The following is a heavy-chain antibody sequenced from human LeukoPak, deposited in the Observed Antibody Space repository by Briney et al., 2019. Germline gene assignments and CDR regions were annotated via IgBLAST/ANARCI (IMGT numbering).Heavy chain of an antibody. Sequence: SETLSLTCTVSGGSISSYYWSWIRQPAGKGLEWIGRIYTSGSTNYNPSLKSRVTMSVDTSKNQFSLKLSSVTAADTAVYYCAAGNWGSVSDLDYYYYGMDVWGQGTTVTVSS. CDR3: AAGNWGSVSDLDYYYYGMDV. CDR2: IYTSGST. CDR1: GGSISSYY. J-gene: IGHJ6*02. V-gene: IGHV4-4*07. D-gene: IGHD3-16*01.